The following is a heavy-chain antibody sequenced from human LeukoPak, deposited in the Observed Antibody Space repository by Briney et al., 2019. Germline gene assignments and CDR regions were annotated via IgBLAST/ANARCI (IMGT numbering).Heavy chain of an antibody. D-gene: IGHD3-10*01. Sequence: GGSLRLSCAASGFIFSSHGMNWVRQAPGKGLEWVSGISPSGDITYYADSVKGRFTISRDISKNTLYLQMNNLRADDTAVYYCAKDDSALWFGELSHYFNWWGQGTLVTVSS. CDR1: GFIFSSHG. CDR2: ISPSGDIT. V-gene: IGHV3-23*01. CDR3: AKDDSALWFGELSHYFNW. J-gene: IGHJ4*02.